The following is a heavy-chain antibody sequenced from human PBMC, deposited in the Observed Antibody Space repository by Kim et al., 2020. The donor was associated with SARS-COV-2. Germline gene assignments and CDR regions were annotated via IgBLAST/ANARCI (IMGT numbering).Heavy chain of an antibody. V-gene: IGHV5-51*01. CDR2: IYPGDSES. CDR1: GYIFTSYW. D-gene: IGHD3-10*01. Sequence: GESLKISCKGSGYIFTSYWIGWVRQMPGKGLEWMGIIYPGDSESTYSPSFQGQVTISADKSISTAYLQWSSLKASDTAMYYCARQRSNYYDSGRNHMDVWGQGTTVTVSS. CDR3: ARQRSNYYDSGRNHMDV. J-gene: IGHJ6*02.